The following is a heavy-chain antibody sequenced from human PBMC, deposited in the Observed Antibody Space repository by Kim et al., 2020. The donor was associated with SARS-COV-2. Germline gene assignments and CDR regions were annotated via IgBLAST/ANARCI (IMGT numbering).Heavy chain of an antibody. CDR2: IYYSGST. Sequence: SETLSLTCTVSGGSISSSSYYWGWIRQPPGKGLEWIGSIYYSGSTYYNPSLKSRVTISVDTSKNQFSLKLSSVTAADTAVYYCAELDRYYYGMDVWGQGTTVTVSS. D-gene: IGHD6-6*01. CDR3: AELDRYYYGMDV. J-gene: IGHJ6*02. CDR1: GGSISSSSYY. V-gene: IGHV4-39*01.